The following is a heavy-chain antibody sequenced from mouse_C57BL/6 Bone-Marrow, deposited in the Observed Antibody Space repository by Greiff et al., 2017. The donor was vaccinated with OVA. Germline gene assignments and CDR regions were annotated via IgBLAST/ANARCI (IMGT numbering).Heavy chain of an antibody. Sequence: EVQLKQSGAELVRPGASVKLSCTASGFNIKDDYMHWVKQRPEQGLEWIGWIDPENGDTEYASKFQGKATITADTSSNTAYLQLSSLTSEDTAVYYCTTVNWDGYFDYWGQGTTLTVSS. V-gene: IGHV14-4*01. J-gene: IGHJ2*01. CDR2: IDPENGDT. CDR1: GFNIKDDY. D-gene: IGHD4-1*01. CDR3: TTVNWDGYFDY.